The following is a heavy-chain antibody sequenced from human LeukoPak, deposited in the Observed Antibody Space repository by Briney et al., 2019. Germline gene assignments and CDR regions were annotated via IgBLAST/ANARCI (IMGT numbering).Heavy chain of an antibody. CDR2: IYSGGST. CDR3: ARDGPAYYMDV. V-gene: IGHV3-53*01. CDR1: GFTFSSFG. Sequence: GGSLRLSCAASGFTFSSFGMHWVRQAPGKGLEWVSVIYSGGSTYYADSVKGRFTISRDNSKNTLYLQMNSLRAEDTAVYYCARDGPAYYMDVWGKGTTVTVSS. J-gene: IGHJ6*03.